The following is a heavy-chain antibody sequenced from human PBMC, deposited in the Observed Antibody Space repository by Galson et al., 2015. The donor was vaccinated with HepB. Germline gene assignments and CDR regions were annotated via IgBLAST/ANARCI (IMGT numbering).Heavy chain of an antibody. CDR2: INSDGSST. CDR3: ARDGAGRSSSWYAPSEYFQH. Sequence: SLRLSCAASGLTFSSYWMHWVRQAPGKGLVWVSRINSDGSSTSYADSVKGRFTISRDNAKNTLYLQMNSLRAEDTAVYYCARDGAGRSSSWYAPSEYFQHWGQGTLVTVSS. CDR1: GLTFSSYW. J-gene: IGHJ1*01. V-gene: IGHV3-74*01. D-gene: IGHD6-13*01.